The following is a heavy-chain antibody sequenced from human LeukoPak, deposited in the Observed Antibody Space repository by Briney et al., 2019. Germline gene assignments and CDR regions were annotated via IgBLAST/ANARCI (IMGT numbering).Heavy chain of an antibody. V-gene: IGHV3-48*04. CDR1: GFTFSSYS. Sequence: GGSLRLSCAASGFTFSSYSMNWVRQAPGKGLEWVSYISSSSSTIYYADSVKGRFTISRDNAKNSLYLQMNSLRAEDTAVYYCARSTGSYYDSSGVAAHWGQGTLVTVSS. D-gene: IGHD3-22*01. J-gene: IGHJ4*02. CDR2: ISSSSSTI. CDR3: ARSTGSYYDSSGVAAH.